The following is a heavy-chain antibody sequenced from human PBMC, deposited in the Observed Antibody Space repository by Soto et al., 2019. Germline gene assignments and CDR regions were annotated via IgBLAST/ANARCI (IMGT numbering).Heavy chain of an antibody. Sequence: PGESLKISCKGSGYSFTSYWISWVRQMPGKGLERMGRIDPSDPYTNYSPSFQGHVTISADKSISTAHLQWSSLKASDTAMYYCARRGTHYDSSGYFYYYYGMDVWGQGTTVTVSS. CDR3: ARRGTHYDSSGYFYYYYGMDV. D-gene: IGHD3-22*01. CDR1: GYSFTSYW. CDR2: IDPSDPYT. J-gene: IGHJ6*02. V-gene: IGHV5-10-1*01.